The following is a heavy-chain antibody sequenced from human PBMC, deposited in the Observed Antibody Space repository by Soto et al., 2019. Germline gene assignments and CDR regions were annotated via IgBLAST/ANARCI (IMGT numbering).Heavy chain of an antibody. CDR3: ARVQGSWYSYDY. CDR1: GGSVSSGSYY. Sequence: SETLSLTCTVSGGSVSSGSYYWSWIRQPPGKGLEWIGDISYSGSTNYNPSLKSRVTISVDTSKNQFSLKLSSVTAADTAVYYCARVQGSWYSYDYWGQGTLVTVSS. CDR2: ISYSGST. V-gene: IGHV4-61*01. D-gene: IGHD6-13*01. J-gene: IGHJ4*02.